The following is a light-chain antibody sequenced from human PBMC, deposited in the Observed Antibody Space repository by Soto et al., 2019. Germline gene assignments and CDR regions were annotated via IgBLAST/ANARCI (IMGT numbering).Light chain of an antibody. CDR2: EVT. CDR3: SSYTSSNTLI. CDR1: SEDVGGYNY. Sequence: QSALTQPASVSGSPGQSITISCSGTSEDVGGYNYVSWYQHHPGKAPKLMIYEVTNRPSGLSNRFSGSKSGSTASLTISGLQAEDEADYYCSSYTSSNTLIFGTGTKVTVL. V-gene: IGLV2-14*01. J-gene: IGLJ1*01.